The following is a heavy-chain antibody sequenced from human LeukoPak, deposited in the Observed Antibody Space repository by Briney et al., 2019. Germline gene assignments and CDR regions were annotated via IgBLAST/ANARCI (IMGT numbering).Heavy chain of an antibody. Sequence: QPGGSLRLSCAASGFTFSSYEMNWVRQAPGQGLEWVSYISSGGNAIYYADSVKGRFTISRDNAKNSLYLQMNSLRAEDTAVYYCARIGYGVSFDYWGQGTLVTVSS. CDR1: GFTFSSYE. D-gene: IGHD4/OR15-4a*01. J-gene: IGHJ4*02. CDR2: ISSGGNAI. V-gene: IGHV3-48*03. CDR3: ARIGYGVSFDY.